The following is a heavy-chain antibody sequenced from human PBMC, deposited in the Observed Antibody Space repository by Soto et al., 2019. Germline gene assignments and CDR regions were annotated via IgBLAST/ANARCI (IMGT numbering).Heavy chain of an antibody. J-gene: IGHJ4*02. V-gene: IGHV1-2*04. Sequence: QVQLVQSGAEVKKPGASVKVSCKASGYTFTGYYMHWVRQAPGQGLEWMGWINPNSGGTNYAQKFQGCVTMTRDTSNSTVYMELSRLRSDDTAVYYCARSWSLGQFAHSFDYWGQGALVTVSS. CDR2: INPNSGGT. CDR1: GYTFTGYY. CDR3: ARSWSLGQFAHSFDY. D-gene: IGHD3-10*01.